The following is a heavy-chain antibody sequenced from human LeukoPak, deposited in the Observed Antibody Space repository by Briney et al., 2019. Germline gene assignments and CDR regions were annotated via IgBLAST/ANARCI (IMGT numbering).Heavy chain of an antibody. CDR2: IYYSGTT. CDR3: ARVYSSGWYHWFDN. J-gene: IGHJ5*02. D-gene: IGHD6-19*01. CDR1: GGSISSANYY. V-gene: IGHV4-39*07. Sequence: SETLSLTCAVSGGSISSANYYWGWIRQPPGKGLEWIGSIYYSGTTHYNPSVESQFTISVERTKNMCSRKLSYMMAEETAIYYXARVYSSGWYHWFDNWGQGTLVTVSS.